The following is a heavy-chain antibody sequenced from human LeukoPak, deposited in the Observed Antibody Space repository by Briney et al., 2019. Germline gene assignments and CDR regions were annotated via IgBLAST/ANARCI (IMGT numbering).Heavy chain of an antibody. CDR2: INPSGGST. CDR3: ARGGYSGYDY. V-gene: IGHV1-46*01. D-gene: IGHD5-12*01. CDR1: GYTFTSYD. Sequence: ASVKVSCKASGYTFTSYDINWVRQAPGQGLEWMGIINPSGGSTSYAQKFQGRVTMTRDTSTSTVYMELSSLRSEDTAVYYCARGGYSGYDYWGQGTLVTVSS. J-gene: IGHJ4*02.